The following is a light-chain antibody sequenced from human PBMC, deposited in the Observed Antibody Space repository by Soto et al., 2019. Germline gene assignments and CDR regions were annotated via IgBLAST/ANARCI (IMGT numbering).Light chain of an antibody. CDR1: QSVSSY. CDR2: DAS. V-gene: IGKV3-11*01. Sequence: EIVLTQSPATLSLSPGERATLSCRASQSVSSYLAWYQQKPGQAPRLLIYDASNRATGIPARFSGSGSGTDFTITISSLEPEDFAVYYCQQRSNQWTFGQGTKVEIK. CDR3: QQRSNQWT. J-gene: IGKJ1*01.